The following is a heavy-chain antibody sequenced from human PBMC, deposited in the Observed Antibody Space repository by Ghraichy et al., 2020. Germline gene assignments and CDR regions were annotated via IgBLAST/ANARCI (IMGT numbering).Heavy chain of an antibody. CDR1: GGSISSYY. CDR2: IYYSGST. Sequence: QTLSLTCTISGGSISSYYWSWIRQPPGKGLEWIGYIYYSGSTNYNPSLKSRVTISVDTSKNQFSLKLSSVTAADTAVYYCARQGHYYYGMDVWGQGTTVTVSS. CDR3: ARQGHYYYGMDV. V-gene: IGHV4-59*01. J-gene: IGHJ6*02.